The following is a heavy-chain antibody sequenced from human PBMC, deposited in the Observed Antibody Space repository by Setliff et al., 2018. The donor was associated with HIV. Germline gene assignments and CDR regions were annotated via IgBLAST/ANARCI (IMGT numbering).Heavy chain of an antibody. J-gene: IGHJ3*02. D-gene: IGHD2-2*01. Sequence: SETLSLTCTVSGYSISSGYYWGWLRQPPGKGLEWIGSIYHSGSTYYNPSLKSRVTISVDTSKNQFSLKLSSVTAADTAVYYCARDPRSPVGAFDIWGQGTMVTVSS. V-gene: IGHV4-38-2*02. CDR3: ARDPRSPVGAFDI. CDR2: IYHSGST. CDR1: GYSISSGYY.